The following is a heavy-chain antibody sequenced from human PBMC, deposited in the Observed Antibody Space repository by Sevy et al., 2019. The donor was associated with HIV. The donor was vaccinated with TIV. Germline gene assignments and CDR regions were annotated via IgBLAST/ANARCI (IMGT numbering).Heavy chain of an antibody. V-gene: IGHV4-31*03. Sequence: SETLSLTCTVSGGSISSGGYYWSWIRQHPGKGLEWIGYIYYSGSTYYNPSLKSRVTISVDTSKNQFSLKLSSVTAADTAVDYCARDRGQTVTTGYYYGMDVWGQGTTVTVSS. CDR2: IYYSGST. D-gene: IGHD4-4*01. J-gene: IGHJ6*02. CDR1: GGSISSGGYY. CDR3: ARDRGQTVTTGYYYGMDV.